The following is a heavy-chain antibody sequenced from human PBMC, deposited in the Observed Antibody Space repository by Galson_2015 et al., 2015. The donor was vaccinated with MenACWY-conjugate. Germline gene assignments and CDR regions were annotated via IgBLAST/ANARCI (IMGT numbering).Heavy chain of an antibody. D-gene: IGHD3-22*01. V-gene: IGHV3-15*01. CDR1: GFTFSNAW. Sequence: SLRLSCAASGFTFSNAWMSWVRQAPGKGLEWVGRIKSKTDGGTTDYAAPVKGRFTISRDDSKNTLYLQMNSLKTEDTAVYYCTTYRYYYDSSGHHGDAFDIWGQGTMVPVSS. J-gene: IGHJ3*02. CDR2: IKSKTDGGTT. CDR3: TTYRYYYDSSGHHGDAFDI.